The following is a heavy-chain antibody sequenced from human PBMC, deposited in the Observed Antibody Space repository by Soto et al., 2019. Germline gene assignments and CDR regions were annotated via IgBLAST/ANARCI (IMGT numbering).Heavy chain of an antibody. V-gene: IGHV3-30*18. CDR2: ISYDGTNK. D-gene: IGHD2-15*01. CDR1: GFTFSSYC. Sequence: GGSLRLSCAASGFTFSSYCMHWVRQAPGKGLEWVAVISYDGTNKYYAESVKGRFTISRENSKNKLYLQMNSLRAEDTAVYYCAKDAAPATLYYYYYYGMHGWGEWTTVPV. J-gene: IGHJ6*02. CDR3: AKDAAPATLYYYYYYGMHG.